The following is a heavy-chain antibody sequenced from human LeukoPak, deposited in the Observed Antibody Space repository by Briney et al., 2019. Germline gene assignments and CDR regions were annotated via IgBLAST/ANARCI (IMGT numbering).Heavy chain of an antibody. CDR1: GYTFTSYA. D-gene: IGHD3-9*01. V-gene: IGHV7-4-1*02. J-gene: IGHJ6*03. CDR2: INTNTGNP. Sequence: ASVKVSCKASGYTFTSYAMNWVRQAPGQGLEWMGWINTNTGNPTYAQGFTGRFVFSLDTSVSTAYLQISSLKAEDTAVYYCAREQVILTGYYGDYYYMDVWGKGTTVTVSS. CDR3: AREQVILTGYYGDYYYMDV.